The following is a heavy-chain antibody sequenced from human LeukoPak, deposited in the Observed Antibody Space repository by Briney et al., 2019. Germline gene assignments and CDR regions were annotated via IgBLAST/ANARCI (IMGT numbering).Heavy chain of an antibody. J-gene: IGHJ3*02. V-gene: IGHV3-9*01. CDR2: ISWNSGSI. D-gene: IGHD3-22*01. CDR3: AKGDSSLWGAFDI. Sequence: GGSLRLSCAASGFTFDDYAMHWVRQAPGKGLEWVSGISWNSGSIGYADSVKGRFTISRDNAKNSLYLQMNSLRAEDTALYCCAKGDSSLWGAFDIWGRGTMVTVSS. CDR1: GFTFDDYA.